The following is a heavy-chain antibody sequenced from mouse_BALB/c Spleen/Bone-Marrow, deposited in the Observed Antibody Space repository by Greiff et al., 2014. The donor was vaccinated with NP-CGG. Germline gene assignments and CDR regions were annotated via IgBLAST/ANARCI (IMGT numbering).Heavy chain of an antibody. CDR2: IDPANGNT. J-gene: IGHJ4*01. V-gene: IGHV14-3*02. CDR1: GFKFKDTY. D-gene: IGHD1-1*02. Sequence: VQLQQSGAELVKPGASVKLSCTASGFKFKDTYMHWVKQRPEQGLEWIGRIDPANGNTKYDPKFQGKATITADTSSNTAYLQLSSRTSEDTAVYYCARVKLWSYAMDYWGQGTSVTVSS. CDR3: ARVKLWSYAMDY.